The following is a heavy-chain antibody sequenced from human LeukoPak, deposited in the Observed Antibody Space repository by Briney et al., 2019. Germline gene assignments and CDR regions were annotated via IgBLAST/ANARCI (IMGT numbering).Heavy chain of an antibody. CDR3: ARVDAGYCSSTSCPPVY. D-gene: IGHD2-2*01. CDR2: IIPIFGIA. CDR1: GGTFIIYA. J-gene: IGHJ4*02. V-gene: IGHV1-69*17. Sequence: SVKVSFKASGGTFIIYAISWVRQAPGQGREWMGRIIPIFGIANYTQKFQGRVTITADKSTSTAYMELSSLRSEDTAVYYCARVDAGYCSSTSCPPVYWGQGTLVTVSS.